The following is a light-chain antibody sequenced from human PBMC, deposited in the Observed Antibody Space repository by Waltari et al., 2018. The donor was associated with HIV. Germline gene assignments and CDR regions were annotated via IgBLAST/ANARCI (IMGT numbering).Light chain of an antibody. CDR2: DAS. CDR3: QQRSNWPPLT. J-gene: IGKJ4*01. Sequence: EVVFTQSQATLSMSPGERATPSCRASESVSSDLAWIQQTPGQAPRLLIYDASNRATGVPARFTGSGSGTDFTLTISSLQPEDFAFYFCQQRSNWPPLTFGGGTK. V-gene: IGKV3-11*01. CDR1: ESVSSD.